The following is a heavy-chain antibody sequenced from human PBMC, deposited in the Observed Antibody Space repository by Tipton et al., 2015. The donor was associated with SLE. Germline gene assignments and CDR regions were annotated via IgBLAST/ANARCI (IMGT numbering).Heavy chain of an antibody. CDR3: ASDCGGDCSPMEYFQY. V-gene: IGHV4-31*02. CDR1: GASINSDDYY. Sequence: GASINSDDYYWIWIRQLPGKGLEWIGYMYYFTGSYYNPSLKSRVTFSSDTSKNQFSLKLTSVTAADTAVYYCASDCGGDCSPMEYFQYWGQGALVTVSS. CDR2: MYYFTGS. J-gene: IGHJ1*01. D-gene: IGHD2-21*01.